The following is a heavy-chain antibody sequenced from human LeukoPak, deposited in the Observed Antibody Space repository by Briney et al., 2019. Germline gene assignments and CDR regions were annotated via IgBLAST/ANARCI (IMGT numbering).Heavy chain of an antibody. CDR1: GGSISSYY. CDR3: ARHQRVHDAFDI. Sequence: SETLSLTCTVSGGSISSYYWSWIRQPPGKGLEWIGYIYYSGSTNYNPSLKSRVTISVDTSKNQFSLKLSSMTAADTAVYYCARHQRVHDAFDIWGQGTMVTVSS. CDR2: IYYSGST. V-gene: IGHV4-59*08. J-gene: IGHJ3*02.